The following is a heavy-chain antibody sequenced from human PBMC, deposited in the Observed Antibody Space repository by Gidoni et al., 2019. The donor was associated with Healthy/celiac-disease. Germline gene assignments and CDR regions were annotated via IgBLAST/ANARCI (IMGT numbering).Heavy chain of an antibody. CDR3: HLSMITFGGVIAESSYYFDY. D-gene: IGHD3-16*02. Sequence: LSCAASGFTFSSYAMHWVRPAPGKGLEWVAVISYDVSNKYYADSVKGRFTISRDNSKNTLYLQMNSLRAEDTAVYYCHLSMITFGGVIAESSYYFDYWGQGTLVTVSS. CDR2: ISYDVSNK. CDR1: GFTFSSYA. J-gene: IGHJ4*02. V-gene: IGHV3-30-3*01.